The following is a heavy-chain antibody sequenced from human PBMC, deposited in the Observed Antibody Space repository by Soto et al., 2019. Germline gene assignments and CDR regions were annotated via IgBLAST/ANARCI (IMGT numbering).Heavy chain of an antibody. CDR3: ARPRWSDDYNWGYFDL. Sequence: QVQLVESGGGVVQPGRSLRLSCAASGFTFSSYAMHWVRQAPGKGLEWVAVISYDGSNKYYADSVKGRFTISRDNTKNTLYLQMNSLRAEDTAVYYCARPRWSDDYNWGYFDLWGRGTLVTVSS. D-gene: IGHD4-4*01. J-gene: IGHJ2*01. CDR1: GFTFSSYA. V-gene: IGHV3-30-3*01. CDR2: ISYDGSNK.